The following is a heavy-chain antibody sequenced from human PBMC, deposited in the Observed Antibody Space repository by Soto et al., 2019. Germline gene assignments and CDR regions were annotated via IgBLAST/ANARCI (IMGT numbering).Heavy chain of an antibody. CDR1: GFTFSDYY. CDR3: ARGPFYGVYGENGMDV. J-gene: IGHJ6*02. Sequence: QVQLGESGGGLVKPGGSLRLSCAASGFTFSDYYMSWIRQAPGKGLEWVSYISSSSSYTNYADSVKGRFTISRDNAKNSLYLQMNSLRAEDTGVYYCARGPFYGVYGENGMDVWGQGTTVTVSS. CDR2: ISSSSSYT. D-gene: IGHD4-17*01. V-gene: IGHV3-11*05.